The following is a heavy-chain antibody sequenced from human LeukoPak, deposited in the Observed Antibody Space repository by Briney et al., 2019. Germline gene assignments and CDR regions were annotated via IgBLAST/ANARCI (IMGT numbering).Heavy chain of an antibody. CDR3: AKVQQLVSNYYYYGMDV. Sequence: GRSLGLSCAASGFTFSSYGMHWVRQAPGKGLGWVAVISYDGSNKYYADSVKGRFTISRDNSKNTLYLQMNSLRAEDTAVYYCAKVQQLVSNYYYYGMDVWGQGTTVTVSS. CDR2: ISYDGSNK. D-gene: IGHD6-13*01. CDR1: GFTFSSYG. V-gene: IGHV3-30*18. J-gene: IGHJ6*02.